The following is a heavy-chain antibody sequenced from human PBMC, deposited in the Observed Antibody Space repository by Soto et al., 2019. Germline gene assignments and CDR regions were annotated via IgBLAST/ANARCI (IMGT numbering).Heavy chain of an antibody. CDR2: IHSGGTT. Sequence: QVQLQEPGPRLVEPSHTLSLTCTVSGASISNGYYSWSWIRQSPGTGLEWIGHIHSGGTTYSNPSLKSRRTISVDMAKNQFSLKLSSLTAADTAVYYCARGPSGDKVDYWGQGTLVTVSS. V-gene: IGHV4-30-4*01. J-gene: IGHJ4*02. D-gene: IGHD1-26*01. CDR1: GASISNGYYS. CDR3: ARGPSGDKVDY.